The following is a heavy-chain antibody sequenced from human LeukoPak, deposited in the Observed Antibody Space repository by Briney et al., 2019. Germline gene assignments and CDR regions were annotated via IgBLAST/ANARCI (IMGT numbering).Heavy chain of an antibody. J-gene: IGHJ4*02. CDR2: TYYRSKWYN. Sequence: SQTLSLTCAISGDSVSSNSAAWNWIRQSPSRGLEWLGRTYYRSKWYNDYAVFVRSRITINPDTSKNQFSLQLNSVTPEDTAVYYCARDLVAAAGFRSFDYWGQGTLVTVSS. CDR1: GDSVSSNSAA. V-gene: IGHV6-1*01. D-gene: IGHD6-13*01. CDR3: ARDLVAAAGFRSFDY.